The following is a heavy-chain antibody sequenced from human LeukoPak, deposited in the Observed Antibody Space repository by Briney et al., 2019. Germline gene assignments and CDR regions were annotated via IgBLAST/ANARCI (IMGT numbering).Heavy chain of an antibody. CDR3: ARGAIAAAGTGFDY. CDR1: GFTFSDYY. D-gene: IGHD6-13*01. J-gene: IGHJ4*02. V-gene: IGHV3-11*04. Sequence: PGGSLRLSCAASGFTFSDYYMSWIRQAPGRGLEWVSYITSGGFTIYYADSVKGRFTISRDNAKNLLYLQMNSLRADDTAVYYCARGAIAAAGTGFDYWGQGTLVTVSS. CDR2: ITSGGFTI.